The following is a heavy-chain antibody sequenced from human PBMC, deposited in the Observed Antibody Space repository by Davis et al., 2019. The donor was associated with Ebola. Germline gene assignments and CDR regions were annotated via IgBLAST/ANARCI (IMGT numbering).Heavy chain of an antibody. CDR1: GFPFSNYA. V-gene: IGHV3-30*04. CDR2: TSHDGSTT. J-gene: IGHJ4*02. Sequence: GESLKISCAASGFPFSNYAMHWVRQAPDKGLEWVAVTSHDGSTTYYEDSVKGRFTISRDNSKNTLYLQLNRLRSEDTAVYYCARALYHEVLDQWGQGTPVTVSS. CDR3: ARALYHEVLDQ. D-gene: IGHD3/OR15-3a*01.